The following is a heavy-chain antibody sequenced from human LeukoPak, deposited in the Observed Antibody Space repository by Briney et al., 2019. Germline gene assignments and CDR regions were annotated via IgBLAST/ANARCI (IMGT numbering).Heavy chain of an antibody. CDR2: FTVSGGNT. CDR1: GFTFSDYY. CDR3: ARGDGLWFGELFTY. D-gene: IGHD3-10*01. J-gene: IGHJ4*02. Sequence: GGSLRLSCAASGFTFSDYYMSWIRQAPGKGLEWVSSFTVSGGNTHYADPVKGRCTISRDNSKNTLYLQINNLRAEDTAVYYCARGDGLWFGELFTYWGQGTPVTVSS. V-gene: IGHV3-23*01.